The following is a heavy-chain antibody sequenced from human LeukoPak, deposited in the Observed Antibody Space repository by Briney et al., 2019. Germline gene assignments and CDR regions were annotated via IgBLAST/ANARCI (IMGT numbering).Heavy chain of an antibody. Sequence: GRSLRLSCAASGFTFSSYAMHWVRQAPGKGLEWVAVISYDGSNKYYADSVKGRFTISRDNSKNTLYLQMNSLRAGDTAVYYCARDTGYCSGGSCSNDAFDIWGQGTMVTVSS. V-gene: IGHV3-30*04. J-gene: IGHJ3*02. D-gene: IGHD2-15*01. CDR3: ARDTGYCSGGSCSNDAFDI. CDR2: ISYDGSNK. CDR1: GFTFSSYA.